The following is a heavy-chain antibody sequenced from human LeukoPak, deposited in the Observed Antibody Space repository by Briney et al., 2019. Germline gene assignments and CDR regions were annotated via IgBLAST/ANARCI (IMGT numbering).Heavy chain of an antibody. V-gene: IGHV1-18*01. D-gene: IGHD6-13*01. CDR1: GYTFPSYG. CDR2: LSAYNGNT. CDR3: ARVGRIAAAGSVDY. Sequence: ASVQVSCQASGYTFPSYGISWVRPAPGQGLEWMGWLSAYNGNTNYAQKLQGRVTMTTDTSMSTAYMELRSLRSDDTAVYYCARVGRIAAAGSVDYWGQGTLVTVSS. J-gene: IGHJ4*02.